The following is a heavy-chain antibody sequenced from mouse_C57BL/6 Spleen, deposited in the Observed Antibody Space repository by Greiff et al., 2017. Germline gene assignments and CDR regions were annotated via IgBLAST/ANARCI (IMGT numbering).Heavy chain of an antibody. CDR2: ISGGGGNT. CDR1: GFTFSSYT. V-gene: IGHV5-9*01. CDR3: ARQQLRLRDYAMDY. J-gene: IGHJ4*01. Sequence: DVMLVESGGGLVKPGGSLKLSCAASGFTFSSYTMSWVRQTPEKRLEWVATISGGGGNTYYPDSVKGRFTISRDNAKNTLYLQMSSLRSEDTALYYCARQQLRLRDYAMDYWGQGTSVTVSS. D-gene: IGHD3-2*02.